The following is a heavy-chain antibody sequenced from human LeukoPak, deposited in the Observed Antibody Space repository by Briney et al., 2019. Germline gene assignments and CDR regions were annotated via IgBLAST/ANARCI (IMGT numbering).Heavy chain of an antibody. Sequence: PSXTLSLTCTVSGGSISGYYCSWIRQPPGKGLEWIGYISYNSGSTNYNPSLKSRVSISADTSKNQCSLKLSSVTTADTAVYYCASGYSYVPAWGQGTLVTVSS. J-gene: IGHJ5*02. V-gene: IGHV4-59*01. CDR3: ASGYSYVPA. D-gene: IGHD5-18*01. CDR2: ISYNSGST. CDR1: GGSISGYY.